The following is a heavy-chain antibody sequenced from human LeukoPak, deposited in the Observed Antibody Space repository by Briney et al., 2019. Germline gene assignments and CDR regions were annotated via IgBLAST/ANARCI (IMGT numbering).Heavy chain of an antibody. J-gene: IGHJ5*02. CDR1: GGSISSYY. Sequence: PSETLSLTCTVSGGSISSYYWSWIRQPAGKGLEWIGRIYTSGSTNYNPSLKSRVTMSVDTSKNQFSLKLSSVTAADTAVYYCARDLFRSGEGGFDPWGQGTLVTVSS. CDR3: ARDLFRSGEGGFDP. CDR2: IYTSGST. D-gene: IGHD2-21*01. V-gene: IGHV4-4*07.